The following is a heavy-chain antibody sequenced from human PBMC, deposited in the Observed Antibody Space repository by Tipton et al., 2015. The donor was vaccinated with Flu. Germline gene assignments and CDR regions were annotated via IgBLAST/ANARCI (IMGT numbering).Heavy chain of an antibody. J-gene: IGHJ4*02. V-gene: IGHV4-61*02. CDR2: IYTSGST. Sequence: TLSLTCTVSGGSISSGSYYWSWIRQPAGKGLEWIGRIYTSGSTNYNPSLKSRVTISVDTSKNQFSLKLSSVTAADTAIYYCARDSPYDSSGYYSDYWGQGTQVTVSS. D-gene: IGHD3-22*01. CDR3: ARDSPYDSSGYYSDY. CDR1: GGSISSGSYY.